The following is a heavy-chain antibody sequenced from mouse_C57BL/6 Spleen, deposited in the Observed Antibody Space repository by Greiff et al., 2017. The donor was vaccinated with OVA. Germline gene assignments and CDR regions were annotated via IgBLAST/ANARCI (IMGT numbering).Heavy chain of an antibody. J-gene: IGHJ2*01. Sequence: VKLQESGAELARPGASVKLSCKASGYTFTSYGISWVKQRPGQGLEWIGEIYPRSGNTYYNEKFKGKATLTADKSSSTAYMELRSLTSEDSAVYFCARGDYYGDYWGQGTTLTVSS. CDR3: ARGDYYGDY. CDR2: IYPRSGNT. CDR1: GYTFTSYG. V-gene: IGHV1-81*01.